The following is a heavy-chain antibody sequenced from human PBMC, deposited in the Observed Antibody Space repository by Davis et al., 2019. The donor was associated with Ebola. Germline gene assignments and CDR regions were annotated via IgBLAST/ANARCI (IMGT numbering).Heavy chain of an antibody. CDR2: INPSAGST. D-gene: IGHD7-27*01. CDR3: ARGTGDGSCDY. CDR1: GYAFTSYG. V-gene: IGHV1-46*01. J-gene: IGHJ4*02. Sequence: ASVQVSCKASGYAFTSYGISWVRQAPGQGLEWMGMINPSAGSTSYALKFQGRLTMTRDTSTNTVSMDLSSLTFEDTAVYYCARGTGDGSCDYWGQGALVTVSS.